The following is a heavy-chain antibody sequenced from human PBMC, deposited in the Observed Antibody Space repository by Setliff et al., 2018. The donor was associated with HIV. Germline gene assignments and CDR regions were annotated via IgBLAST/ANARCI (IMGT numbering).Heavy chain of an antibody. V-gene: IGHV1-46*01. Sequence: ASVKVSCKPSGYSFTNHYMHWVRQAPGQGLEWMGVINPTGGSTRNTQKFQSRVTITSDMSTSTAYMELSSLRSEDTAVYYCAAAPSYYDILTGYYNKDNYYGMDVWGQGTTVTVSS. CDR2: INPTGGST. J-gene: IGHJ6*02. D-gene: IGHD3-9*01. CDR3: AAAPSYYDILTGYYNKDNYYGMDV. CDR1: GYSFTNHY.